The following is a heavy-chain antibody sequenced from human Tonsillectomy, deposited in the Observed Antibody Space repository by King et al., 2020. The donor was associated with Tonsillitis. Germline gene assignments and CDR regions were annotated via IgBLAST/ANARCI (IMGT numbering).Heavy chain of an antibody. CDR1: GGSISSYY. CDR3: ARGSNIAAAGTGYYFDY. Sequence: QMQLQESGPGLVKPSETLSLTCTVSGGSISSYYWSWIRQPPGKGLEWIGYIYDSGSTNYNPPLKSRGTISVDTSKNQLSLKLSSVTAADTAVYYCARGSNIAAAGTGYYFDYWGQGTLVTVSS. J-gene: IGHJ4*02. V-gene: IGHV4-59*01. CDR2: IYDSGST. D-gene: IGHD6-13*01.